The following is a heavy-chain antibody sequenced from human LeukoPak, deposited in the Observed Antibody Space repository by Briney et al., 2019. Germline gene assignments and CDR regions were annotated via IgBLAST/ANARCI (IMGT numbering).Heavy chain of an antibody. CDR2: IYPGDSDT. V-gene: IGHV5-51*01. Sequence: GESLKVSCKDSGYSFTSYWIGWVRQMPGKGLEWMGIIYPGDSDTGYSPSFQGQVTISADKSISTAYLQWSSLKAPDTAMYYCARHEVGVYSGSWLPLYWGQGTLVTVSS. J-gene: IGHJ4*02. CDR1: GYSFTSYW. CDR3: ARHEVGVYSGSWLPLY. D-gene: IGHD6-13*01.